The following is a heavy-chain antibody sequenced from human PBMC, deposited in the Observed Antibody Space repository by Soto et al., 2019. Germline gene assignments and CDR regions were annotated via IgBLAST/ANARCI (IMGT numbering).Heavy chain of an antibody. D-gene: IGHD2-8*01. CDR2: ISYDGSNK. Sequence: GGSLRLSCAASGFTFSSYGMHWVRQAPGKGLEWVAVISYDGSNKYYADSVKGRFTISRDNSKNTLYLQMNSLRAEDTAVYYCAKDFGTPLLYANYDYYFDYWGQGTLVTVSS. V-gene: IGHV3-30*18. CDR3: AKDFGTPLLYANYDYYFDY. CDR1: GFTFSSYG. J-gene: IGHJ4*02.